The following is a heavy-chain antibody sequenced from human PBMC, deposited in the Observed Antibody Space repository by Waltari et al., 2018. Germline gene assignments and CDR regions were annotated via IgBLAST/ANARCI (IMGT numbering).Heavy chain of an antibody. V-gene: IGHV4-38-2*01. CDR1: GYSISSGYY. CDR3: ARGAFGASYDY. D-gene: IGHD3-16*01. Sequence: QVQLQESGPGLVKPSETLSLTCAVPGYSISSGYYWGWIRQPPGKGLEWIGSIYHSGSTYYNPSLKSRVTISVDTSKNQFSLKLSSVTAADTAVYYCARGAFGASYDYWGQGTLVTVSS. CDR2: IYHSGST. J-gene: IGHJ4*02.